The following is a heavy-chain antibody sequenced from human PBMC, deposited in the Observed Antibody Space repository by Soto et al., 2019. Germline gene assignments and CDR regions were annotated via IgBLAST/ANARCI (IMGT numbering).Heavy chain of an antibody. CDR2: ISAYNGNT. CDR1: GYTFTSYG. Sequence: ASVKVSCKASGYTFTSYGISWVRQAPGQGLEWMGWISAYNGNTNYAQKLQGRVTMTTDTSTSTAYMELRSLRSDDTAVYYCARDTWSRGNYGDAFDIWGQGTMVTVSS. D-gene: IGHD4-17*01. J-gene: IGHJ3*02. V-gene: IGHV1-18*01. CDR3: ARDTWSRGNYGDAFDI.